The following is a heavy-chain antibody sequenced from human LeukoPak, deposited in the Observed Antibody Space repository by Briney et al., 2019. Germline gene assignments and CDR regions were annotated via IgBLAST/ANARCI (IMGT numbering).Heavy chain of an antibody. CDR2: FDPEDGET. V-gene: IGHV1-24*01. Sequence: ASVKVSCKISGKTLNELSMHWVRQAPGKGLEWMGGFDPEDGETIHAQKFQGRVTMTEDTSTDTAYMELSSLRSEDTAVYYCATGHQLLPLDYWGQGTLVTVSS. CDR1: GKTLNELS. D-gene: IGHD2-2*01. CDR3: ATGHQLLPLDY. J-gene: IGHJ4*02.